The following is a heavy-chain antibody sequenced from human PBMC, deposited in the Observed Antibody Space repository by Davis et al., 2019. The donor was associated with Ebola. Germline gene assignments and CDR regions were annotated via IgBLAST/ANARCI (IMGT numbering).Heavy chain of an antibody. CDR3: ATPPMITFGGVIALGFDY. Sequence: ASVKVSCKVSGYTLTELSMHWVRQAPGKGLEWMGGFDPEDGETIYAQKFQGRVTMTEDTSTDTAYMELSSLRSEDTAVYYCATPPMITFGGVIALGFDYWGQGTLVTVSS. CDR1: GYTLTELS. V-gene: IGHV1-24*01. D-gene: IGHD3-16*02. CDR2: FDPEDGET. J-gene: IGHJ4*02.